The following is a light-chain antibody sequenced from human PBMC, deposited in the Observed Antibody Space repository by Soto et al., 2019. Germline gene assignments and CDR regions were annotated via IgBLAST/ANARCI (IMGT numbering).Light chain of an antibody. Sequence: QSVLTQPASVSGSPGQSITISCTGTSSDGYNYVSWYQQHPGKAPKLIMYDVSNRPSGVSNRFSGSKSGNTASLTISGLQAEDEADYYCSSYTSSSSLNVIFGGGTKLTVL. CDR1: SSDGYNY. CDR2: DVS. J-gene: IGLJ2*01. V-gene: IGLV2-14*03. CDR3: SSYTSSSSLNVI.